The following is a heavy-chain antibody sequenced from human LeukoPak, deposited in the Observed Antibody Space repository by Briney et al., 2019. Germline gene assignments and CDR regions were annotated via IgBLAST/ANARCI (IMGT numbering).Heavy chain of an antibody. J-gene: IGHJ5*02. CDR3: TSHAAFDP. V-gene: IGHV3-15*01. Sequence: GGSLRLSCAASGFTFNNARMNWVRQAPGEGLEWVGRIKSKNVGGTTDYAAPVKGRFTISRDDSKNTVYLQMNSLKIEDTAVYYCTSHAAFDPWGQGTLVTVSS. CDR1: GFTFNNAR. CDR2: IKSKNVGGTT.